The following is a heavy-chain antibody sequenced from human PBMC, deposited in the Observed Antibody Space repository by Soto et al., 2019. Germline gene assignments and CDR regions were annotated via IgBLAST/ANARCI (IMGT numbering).Heavy chain of an antibody. V-gene: IGHV3-53*01. CDR1: GLTVSSSY. Sequence: GGYLRLSCAASGLTVSSSYMSWVRQAPGKGLQWVSVIYSAGSTYYANSVKGRFTISRDISTNMVYLQMSSLTDEDTAVYYCARAFLLEYSSPIFTHFWCQGPFVT. CDR3: ARAFLLEYSSPIFTHF. D-gene: IGHD5-18*01. CDR2: IYSAGST. J-gene: IGHJ4*02.